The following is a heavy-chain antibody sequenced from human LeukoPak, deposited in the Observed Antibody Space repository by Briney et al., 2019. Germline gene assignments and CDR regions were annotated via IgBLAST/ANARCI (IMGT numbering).Heavy chain of an antibody. V-gene: IGHV1-2*06. CDR1: GYTFTGYY. CDR3: ASGLEYSSDVFVY. Sequence: ASVTVSCKASGYTFTGYYMHWVRQAPGQGLEWMGRINPNSGGTNYAQKFQGRVTMTRDTSISTAYMELSRLRSDDTAVYYCASGLEYSSDVFVYWGQGTLVTVSS. CDR2: INPNSGGT. D-gene: IGHD6-19*01. J-gene: IGHJ4*02.